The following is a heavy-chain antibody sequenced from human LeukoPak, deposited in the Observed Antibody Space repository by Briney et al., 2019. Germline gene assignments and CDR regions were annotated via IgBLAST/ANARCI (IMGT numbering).Heavy chain of an antibody. V-gene: IGHV4-59*01. CDR2: IYYSGST. CDR3: ARSVAGDVLDY. J-gene: IGHJ4*02. Sequence: SETLSLTCTVAGGSISSYCWGWVRQPPGKGLEWIGYIYYSGSTNYNPSLKSRVTISGDTSKNQFSLKLSSVTAADTAVYYCARSVAGDVLDYWGQGTLVTVSS. D-gene: IGHD6-19*01. CDR1: GGSISSYC.